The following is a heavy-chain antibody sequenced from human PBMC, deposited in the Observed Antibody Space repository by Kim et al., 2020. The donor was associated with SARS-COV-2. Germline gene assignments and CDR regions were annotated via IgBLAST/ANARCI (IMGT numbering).Heavy chain of an antibody. J-gene: IGHJ4*02. Sequence: SETLSLTCTVSGGSISSGGYYWSWIRQHPGKGLEWIGYIYYSGSTYYNPSLKSRVTISVDTSKNQFSLKLSSVTAADTAVYYCARGPVITIFGVVITFDYWGQGTLVTVSS. CDR3: ARGPVITIFGVVITFDY. CDR1: GGSISSGGYY. D-gene: IGHD3-3*01. CDR2: IYYSGST. V-gene: IGHV4-31*03.